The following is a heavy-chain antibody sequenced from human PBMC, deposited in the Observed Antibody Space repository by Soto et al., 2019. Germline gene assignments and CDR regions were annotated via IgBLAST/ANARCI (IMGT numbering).Heavy chain of an antibody. J-gene: IGHJ6*03. CDR2: ISGSGGST. D-gene: IGHD6-6*01. CDR3: ARDPSSSSSYYYYYMDV. V-gene: IGHV3-23*01. CDR1: GVTFSSYA. Sequence: PGGSLRLACAASGVTFSSYAMSWVRQAPGKGLEWVSAISGSGGSTYYADSVKGRFTISRDNSKNTLYLQMNSLRAEDTAVYYCARDPSSSSSYYYYYMDVWGKGTTVTVSS.